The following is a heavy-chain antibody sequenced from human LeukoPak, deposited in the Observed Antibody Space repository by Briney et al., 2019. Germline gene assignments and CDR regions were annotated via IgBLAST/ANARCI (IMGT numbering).Heavy chain of an antibody. D-gene: IGHD3-10*01. J-gene: IGHJ4*02. V-gene: IGHV5-51*01. CDR2: IYLRDSNI. CDR1: GYSFNTYW. CDR3: ARSYASYGYYFDY. Sequence: GESLKISCKGFGYSFNTYWIAWVRQMPGKGLEWMGIIYLRDSNIRYSPSFQGQVIISADKSISTAYLQWSSLRASDTAMYYCARSYASYGYYFDYWGQGILVTVSS.